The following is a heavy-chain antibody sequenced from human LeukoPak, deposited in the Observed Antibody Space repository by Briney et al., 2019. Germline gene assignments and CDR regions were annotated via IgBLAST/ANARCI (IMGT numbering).Heavy chain of an antibody. D-gene: IGHD3-22*01. J-gene: IGHJ4*02. CDR2: ISGSGGST. V-gene: IGHV3-23*01. CDR3: AKDHRPGPFNHDSGGSPIDY. CDR1: GFTFSSYA. Sequence: GGSLRLSCAASGFTFSSYAMSWVRQAPGKGLEWVSAISGSGGSTYYADSVKGRFTISRDNSKNTLYLQMNSLRAEDTAVYYCAKDHRPGPFNHDSGGSPIDYWGQGTLVTVSS.